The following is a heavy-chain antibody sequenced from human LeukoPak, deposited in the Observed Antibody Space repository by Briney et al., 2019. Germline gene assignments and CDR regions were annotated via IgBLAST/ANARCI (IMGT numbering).Heavy chain of an antibody. CDR2: IYYSGST. CDR3: ARSTTVTPDLDY. D-gene: IGHD4-17*01. V-gene: IGHV4-59*08. Sequence: SETLSLTCTVSGGSISSYYWSWIRQPPGKGLEWIGYIYYSGSTNYNPSLKSRVTISVDTSKNQFSLKLSSVTAADTAVYYCARSTTVTPDLDYWGQGTLVTVSS. J-gene: IGHJ4*02. CDR1: GGSISSYY.